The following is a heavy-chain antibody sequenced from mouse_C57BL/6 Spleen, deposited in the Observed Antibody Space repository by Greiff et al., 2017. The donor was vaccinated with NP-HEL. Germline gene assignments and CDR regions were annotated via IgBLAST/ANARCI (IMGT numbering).Heavy chain of an antibody. J-gene: IGHJ1*03. V-gene: IGHV1-69*01. CDR1: GYTFTSYW. D-gene: IGHD1-1*01. CDR3: ARSGSSYGWYFDV. CDR2: IDPSDSYT. Sequence: QVQLQQPGAELVMPGASVKLSCKASGYTFTSYWMHWVKQRPGQGLEWIGEIDPSDSYTNYNQKFKGKSTLTVDKSSSTAYMQLSSLTSEDSAVYYCARSGSSYGWYFDVWGTGTTVTVSS.